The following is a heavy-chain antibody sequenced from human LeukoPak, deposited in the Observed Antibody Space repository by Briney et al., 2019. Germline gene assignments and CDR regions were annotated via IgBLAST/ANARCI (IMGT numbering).Heavy chain of an antibody. CDR1: GGSFSGYY. J-gene: IGHJ3*02. CDR2: INHSGST. V-gene: IGHV4-34*01. D-gene: IGHD5-18*01. CDR3: ARRGYSYGYGAFDI. Sequence: SETLSLTCAVYGGSFSGYYWSWIRQPPGKGLEWIGEINHSGSTNYNPSLKSRVTISVDTSKNQFSLKLSSVTAADTAVYYCARRGYSYGYGAFDIWGQGTMVTVSS.